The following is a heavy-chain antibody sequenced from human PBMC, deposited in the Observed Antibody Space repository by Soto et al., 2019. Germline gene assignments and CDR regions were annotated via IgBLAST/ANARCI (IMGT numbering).Heavy chain of an antibody. CDR1: SGSINRGGYY. V-gene: IGHV4-31*11. Sequence: SETLSLTCDVSSGSINRGGYYWGWIRQLPGKGLEWIGYIYYSGGAYYNPSLKSRVTISVDTSKNQFSLRLSSVTAADTAVYFCARVLPDSSGHYGIGYYFDYWGQGTLVTVSS. CDR2: IYYSGGA. CDR3: ARVLPDSSGHYGIGYYFDY. J-gene: IGHJ4*02. D-gene: IGHD3-22*01.